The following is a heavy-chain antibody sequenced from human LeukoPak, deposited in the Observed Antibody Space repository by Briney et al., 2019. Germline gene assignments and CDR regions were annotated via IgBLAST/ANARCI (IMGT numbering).Heavy chain of an antibody. V-gene: IGHV3-7*01. CDR2: IKPDGSEK. J-gene: IGHJ4*02. D-gene: IGHD3-10*01. CDR3: LAGGGY. Sequence: GGSLRLSCAASGFTFRNYDMSWVRQAPGKGLEWVASIKPDGSEKYYVDSVRGRFTISRDNAKNSLYLQMSSLRAEDTAVYYCLAGGGYWGQGTLVTVSS. CDR1: GFTFRNYD.